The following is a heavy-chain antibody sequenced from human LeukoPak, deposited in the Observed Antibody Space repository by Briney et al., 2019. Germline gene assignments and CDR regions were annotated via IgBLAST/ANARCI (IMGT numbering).Heavy chain of an antibody. CDR2: ISAYNGNT. D-gene: IGHD6-13*01. V-gene: IGHV1-18*01. Sequence: ASVKVSCKASGYTFTSYGISWVRQAPGQGLEWMGWISAYNGNTNYAQKLQGRVTMTTDTSTSTAYMELRSLRSDDTAVYYCASFEHAGAAAGTSLDYWGQGTLVTVSS. J-gene: IGHJ4*02. CDR3: ASFEHAGAAAGTSLDY. CDR1: GYTFTSYG.